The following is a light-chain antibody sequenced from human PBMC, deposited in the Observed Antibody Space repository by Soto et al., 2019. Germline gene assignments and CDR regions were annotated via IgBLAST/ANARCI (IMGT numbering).Light chain of an antibody. CDR2: GSS. J-gene: IGKJ2*01. Sequence: EVVLTQSPGTLSLSPGERATLSCRASQSVINNYLAWYQQKPGHSPKLLIFGSSDRATGIPDRFSGSGSGTDFTLTISTLEPEDFEVYYCQQYGRSPPYTFGQGNKLEIK. V-gene: IGKV3-20*01. CDR3: QQYGRSPPYT. CDR1: QSVINNY.